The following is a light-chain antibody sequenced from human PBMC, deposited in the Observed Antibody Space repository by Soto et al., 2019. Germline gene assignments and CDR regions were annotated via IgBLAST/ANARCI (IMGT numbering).Light chain of an antibody. Sequence: EIGLTQSQATLSLSPGERATLSCMAIQSVSCYLAWYQQKPGQAPRLLLYDASNRATGIPARFSGSGSGTDFTLTISSLEPEDFAVYYCQQRSNWLLTFGGGTKVEIK. V-gene: IGKV3-11*01. CDR3: QQRSNWLLT. J-gene: IGKJ4*01. CDR1: QSVSCY. CDR2: DAS.